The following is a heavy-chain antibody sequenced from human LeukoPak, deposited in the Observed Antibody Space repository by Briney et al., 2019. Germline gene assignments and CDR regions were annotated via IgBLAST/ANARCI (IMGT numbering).Heavy chain of an antibody. CDR2: ISGSGGST. V-gene: IGHV3-23*01. Sequence: GSLRLSCAASGFTFSSYAMSWVRQAPGKGLEWVSSISGSGGSTYYADSVKGRFTISRDNSKNTLYLQMNSLRAEDTAVYYCAKRVAASGSYYYYYGMDVWGQGTTVTVSS. D-gene: IGHD6-13*01. CDR3: AKRVAASGSYYYYYGMDV. CDR1: GFTFSSYA. J-gene: IGHJ6*02.